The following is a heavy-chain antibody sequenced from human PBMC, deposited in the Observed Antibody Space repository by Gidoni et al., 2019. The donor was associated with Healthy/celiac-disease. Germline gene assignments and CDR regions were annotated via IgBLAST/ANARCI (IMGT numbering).Heavy chain of an antibody. D-gene: IGHD4-4*01. V-gene: IGHV3-33*01. CDR1: GFTFSSYG. J-gene: IGHJ4*02. Sequence: QVQLVESGGGVVQPGRSLRLSCAASGFTFSSYGMHWVRQAPGQGLEWVAVIWYDGSNKYYADSVKGRFTISRDNSKNTLYLQMNSRRAEDTAVYYCARAEWGDYSNYYFDYWGQGTLVTVSS. CDR2: IWYDGSNK. CDR3: ARAEWGDYSNYYFDY.